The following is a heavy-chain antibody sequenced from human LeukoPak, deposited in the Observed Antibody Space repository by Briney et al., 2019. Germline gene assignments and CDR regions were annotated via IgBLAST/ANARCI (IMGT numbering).Heavy chain of an antibody. J-gene: IGHJ3*02. Sequence: PSETLSLTCTVSGGSISFYYWSWIRQPPGKGLEWIGYIYYSGTTNYTPSLKSRVSISIDTSKNQFSLRLNAVTAADTAVYYCVRDVSDAFDIWGQGTLVTVSS. V-gene: IGHV4-59*01. CDR2: IYYSGTT. CDR3: VRDVSDAFDI. CDR1: GGSISFYY.